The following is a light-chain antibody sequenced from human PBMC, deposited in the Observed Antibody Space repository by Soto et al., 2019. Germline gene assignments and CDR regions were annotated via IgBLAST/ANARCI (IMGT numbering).Light chain of an antibody. Sequence: QSVLTQPASVSGSPGQSITVSCTGTSSDLGNYNYVSWYQHHPGKAPKLMVYEVSNRPSGVSNRFSGSKSGNTASLTISGLQVEDEAEYYCSSYTSSGTLVFGAGTKVTDL. V-gene: IGLV2-14*01. CDR2: EVS. CDR1: SSDLGNYNY. CDR3: SSYTSSGTLV. J-gene: IGLJ1*01.